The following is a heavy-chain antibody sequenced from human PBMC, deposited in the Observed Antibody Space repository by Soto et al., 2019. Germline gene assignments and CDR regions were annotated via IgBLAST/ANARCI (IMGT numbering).Heavy chain of an antibody. J-gene: IGHJ6*02. V-gene: IGHV3-7*01. Sequence: WGSLRLSCAASGFAFISYWIIFFRQSPVKGLEWVANIKQDGSEKYYVDSVKGRFTISRDNAKNSLYLQMNSLRAEDAAVYYCARDDDFWSGYYKGSRNGMDVWGQGTTVTVSS. CDR3: ARDDDFWSGYYKGSRNGMDV. CDR2: IKQDGSEK. CDR1: GFAFISYW. D-gene: IGHD3-3*01.